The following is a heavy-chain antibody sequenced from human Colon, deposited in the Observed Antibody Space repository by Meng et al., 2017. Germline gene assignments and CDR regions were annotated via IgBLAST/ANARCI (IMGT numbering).Heavy chain of an antibody. Sequence: QVQLQESGPGLVKPSETLSLTCTVSGGSITSNYWSWIRQSPGKGLEWIGNIYFSGSTNSNPSLKSRVTISVDTSRNQFSLNLRSVTAADTAVYYCAREGGYDLNWFDPWGQGTLVTVSS. J-gene: IGHJ5*02. D-gene: IGHD5-12*01. V-gene: IGHV4-59*12. CDR2: IYFSGST. CDR3: AREGGYDLNWFDP. CDR1: GGSITSNY.